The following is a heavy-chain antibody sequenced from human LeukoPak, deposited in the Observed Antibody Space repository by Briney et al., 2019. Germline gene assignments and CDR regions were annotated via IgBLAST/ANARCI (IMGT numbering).Heavy chain of an antibody. J-gene: IGHJ4*02. V-gene: IGHV1-46*01. CDR1: GNTFTSYY. CDR3: ARDRLSRYDYVWGAFDY. CDR2: INPSGGST. D-gene: IGHD3-16*01. Sequence: ASVKVSCKASGNTFTSYYMHWVRQAPGQGLEWMGIINPSGGSTVYAQKFQGRITMTRDMSTSTAYMELSSLRSEDTAVYYCARDRLSRYDYVWGAFDYWGQGTLVTVSS.